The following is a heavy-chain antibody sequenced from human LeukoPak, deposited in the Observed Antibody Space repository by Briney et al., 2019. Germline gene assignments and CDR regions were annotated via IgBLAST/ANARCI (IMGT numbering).Heavy chain of an antibody. Sequence: ASVKVSCKASGYTFTSYYMHWVRQAPGQGLEWMGIINPSGGSTSYAQKFQGRVTMTRDTSTSTVYMELSSLRSEDTAVYYCARDVDGDAYYYYGMDVWGQGTTVTVSS. V-gene: IGHV1-46*01. CDR2: INPSGGST. CDR3: ARDVDGDAYYYYGMDV. J-gene: IGHJ6*02. CDR1: GYTFTSYY. D-gene: IGHD4-17*01.